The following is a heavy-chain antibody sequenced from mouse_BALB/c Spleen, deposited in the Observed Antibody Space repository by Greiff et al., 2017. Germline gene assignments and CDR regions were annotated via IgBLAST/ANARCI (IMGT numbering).Heavy chain of an antibody. V-gene: IGHV1-9*01. D-gene: IGHD1-2*01. Sequence: QVQLQQSGAELMKPGASVKISCKATGYTFSSYWIEWVKQRPGHGLEWIGEILPGSGSTNYNEKFKGKATFTADTSSNTAYMQLSSLTSEDSAVYYCARGRFITTASYYFDYWGQGTTLTVSS. CDR2: ILPGSGST. CDR1: GYTFSSYW. CDR3: ARGRFITTASYYFDY. J-gene: IGHJ2*01.